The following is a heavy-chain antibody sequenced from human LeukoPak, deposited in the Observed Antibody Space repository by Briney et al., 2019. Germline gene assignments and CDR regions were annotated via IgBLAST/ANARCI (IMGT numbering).Heavy chain of an antibody. Sequence: LSLTCTVSGGSISSGGYYWTWIRQAPGKGLEWVAVILFDGGNKYFADSVKGRFTISRDNSRNTVYLQMNSLRVEDTAVYYCAKTYSRESGYDFFFHYWGQGTRVTVPS. J-gene: IGHJ4*02. V-gene: IGHV3-33*06. D-gene: IGHD5-12*01. CDR1: GGSISSGGYY. CDR2: ILFDGGNK. CDR3: AKTYSRESGYDFFFHY.